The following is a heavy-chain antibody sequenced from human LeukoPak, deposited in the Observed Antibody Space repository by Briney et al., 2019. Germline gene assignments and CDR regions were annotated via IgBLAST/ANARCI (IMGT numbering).Heavy chain of an antibody. CDR2: INAGNGNT. D-gene: IGHD3-22*01. V-gene: IGHV1-3*03. CDR1: GYTFTGYF. J-gene: IGHJ4*02. CDR3: ARESYYDSSGYYQPPFFDY. Sequence: ASVKVSCKASGYTFTGYFMHWVRQAPGQRLEWMGWINAGNGNTKYSQEFQGRVTITRDTSASTAYMELSSLRSEDMAVYYCARESYYDSSGYYQPPFFDYWGQGTLVTVSS.